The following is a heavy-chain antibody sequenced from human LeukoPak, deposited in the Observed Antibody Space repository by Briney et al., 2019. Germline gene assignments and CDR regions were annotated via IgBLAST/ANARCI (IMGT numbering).Heavy chain of an antibody. V-gene: IGHV3-48*01. CDR2: ISSSGTTI. CDR1: GFTFNRYS. D-gene: IGHD3-3*01. J-gene: IGHJ4*02. Sequence: GASLRLSCAASGFTFNRYSMNWVRQAPGKGLEWVSYISSSGTTIYYADSVQGRFIISRDNARNSLYLQMNSLRAEDTAVYYCARVGYSDFWSGYYWDYWGQRTLATVSS. CDR3: ARVGYSDFWSGYYWDY.